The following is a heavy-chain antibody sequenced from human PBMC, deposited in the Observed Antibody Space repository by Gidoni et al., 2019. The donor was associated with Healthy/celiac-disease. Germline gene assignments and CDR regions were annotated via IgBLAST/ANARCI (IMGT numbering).Heavy chain of an antibody. CDR3: ARGVVGAPAAFDI. Sequence: EVQLVESGGGLVQPGGSLRLSCAASGFPFSSYAMPWGRQAPGKGLEYVSAISSNGGSTYYANSVKGRFTISRDNSKNTLYLQMGSLRAEDMAVYYCARGVVGAPAAFDIWGQGTMVTVSS. CDR1: GFPFSSYA. CDR2: ISSNGGST. J-gene: IGHJ3*02. D-gene: IGHD1-26*01. V-gene: IGHV3-64*01.